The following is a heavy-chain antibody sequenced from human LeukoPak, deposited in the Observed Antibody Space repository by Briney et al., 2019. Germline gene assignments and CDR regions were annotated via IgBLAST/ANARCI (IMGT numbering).Heavy chain of an antibody. Sequence: ASVKVSCKASGYTFTGYGISWVRQAPGQGLEWMGWISAYNGNTNYAQKLQGRVTMTTDTSTSTAYMELRSLRSDDTAVYYCARDVAGRQWLTFDYWGQGTLVTVSS. J-gene: IGHJ4*02. CDR1: GYTFTGYG. CDR3: ARDVAGRQWLTFDY. CDR2: ISAYNGNT. V-gene: IGHV1-18*01. D-gene: IGHD3-22*01.